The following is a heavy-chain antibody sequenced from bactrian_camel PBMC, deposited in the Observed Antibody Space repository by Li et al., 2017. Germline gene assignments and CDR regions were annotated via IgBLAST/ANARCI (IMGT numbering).Heavy chain of an antibody. V-gene: IGHV3S53*01. CDR2: LNTHHGAP. CDR3: VVMGWGGCFGY. J-gene: IGHJ6*01. CDR1: ENTSKTTC. Sequence: HVQLVESGGGSVQPGGSLRLSCVTSENTSKTTCMAWYRQVPGSERERVALLNTHHGAPNYADSVKGRFTSSRDNANNTLFLQMNSLKPEDTAVYYCVVMGWGGCFGYWGQGTQVTVS. D-gene: IGHD5*01.